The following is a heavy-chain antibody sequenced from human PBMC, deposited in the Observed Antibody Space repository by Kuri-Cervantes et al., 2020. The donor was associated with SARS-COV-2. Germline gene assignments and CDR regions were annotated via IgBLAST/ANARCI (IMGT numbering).Heavy chain of an antibody. CDR3: ARQPYSSGWSPVDY. Sequence: SGPTLVKPTQTLTLTCTFSGFSLSTSGVGVGWIRRPPGKALEWLALIYWNDDKRYSPSLKSRLTIIKDTSKNQVVLTMTNMDPVDTATYYCARQPYSSGWSPVDYWGQGTLVTVSS. J-gene: IGHJ4*02. D-gene: IGHD6-19*01. CDR2: IYWNDDK. CDR1: GFSLSTSGVG. V-gene: IGHV2-5*01.